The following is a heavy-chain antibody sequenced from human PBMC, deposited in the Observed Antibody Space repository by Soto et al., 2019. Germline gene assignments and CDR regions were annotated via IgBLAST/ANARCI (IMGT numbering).Heavy chain of an antibody. D-gene: IGHD3-16*02. Sequence: GGSLRLSCAASGFTLSSYAMAWVRQAPGKGLEWVSGITTSGGSTYYADSVKGRFTISRDNSKNTLYLQMNSLRAEDTAVYYCATVIWGSYRFLDSWGQGTLVTVSS. CDR3: ATVIWGSYRFLDS. CDR2: ITTSGGST. J-gene: IGHJ4*02. CDR1: GFTLSSYA. V-gene: IGHV3-23*01.